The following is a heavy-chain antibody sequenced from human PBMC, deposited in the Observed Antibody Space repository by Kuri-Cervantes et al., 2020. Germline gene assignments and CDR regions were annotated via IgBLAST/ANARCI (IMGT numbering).Heavy chain of an antibody. Sequence: SQTLSLTCAVYGGPFSGYYWSWIRQPPGKGLEWIGEINHSGSTNYNPSLKSRVTISVDTSKNQFSLKLSSVTAADTAVYYCARGTVLRFLGYMDVWGKGTTVTVSS. D-gene: IGHD3-3*01. CDR3: ARGTVLRFLGYMDV. V-gene: IGHV4-34*01. CDR2: INHSGST. CDR1: GGPFSGYY. J-gene: IGHJ6*03.